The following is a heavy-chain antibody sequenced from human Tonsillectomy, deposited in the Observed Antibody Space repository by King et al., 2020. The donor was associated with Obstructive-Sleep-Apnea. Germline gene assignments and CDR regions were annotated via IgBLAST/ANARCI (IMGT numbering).Heavy chain of an antibody. Sequence: EQLVQSGAEVKMPGASVKVSCKASGYSFTSYYIHWVRQAPGQGLEWMGMINPGADTTSYAQSFQGRVTMTRDTSTSTVYMELSSLRSEDTAVYYCARDPRRDNWFDPWGQGTLSPSPQ. V-gene: IGHV1-46*03. CDR2: INPGADTT. CDR3: ARDPRRDNWFDP. D-gene: IGHD1-14*01. CDR1: GYSFTSYY. J-gene: IGHJ5*02.